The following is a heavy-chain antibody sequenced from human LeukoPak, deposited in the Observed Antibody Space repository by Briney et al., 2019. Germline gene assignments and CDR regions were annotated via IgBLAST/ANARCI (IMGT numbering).Heavy chain of an antibody. Sequence: SETLSLTCTVSGGSISSGGYYWSWIRQHPGKGLEWIGYIYYSGSTYYNPSLKSRVTISVDTSKNQFSLKLSSVTAADTAVYYCARGLMVYAIPYYFDYWGQGTLVTVSS. CDR2: IYYSGST. CDR3: ARGLMVYAIPYYFDY. J-gene: IGHJ4*02. CDR1: GGSISSGGYY. V-gene: IGHV4-31*03. D-gene: IGHD2-8*01.